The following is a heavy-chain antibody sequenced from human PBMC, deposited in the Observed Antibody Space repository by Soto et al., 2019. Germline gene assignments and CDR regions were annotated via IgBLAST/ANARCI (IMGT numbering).Heavy chain of an antibody. D-gene: IGHD6-25*01. CDR3: ARRLDDRADAAFDV. Sequence: QVQLVQSGAEVRKPGSSVKVSCKTSGGTFTTYTIYWVRQAPGQGLEWMGRVIPLFGTTKYAQNFQDRVTSTAEESTSTAYLKLSSLRSEDTAVYYCARRLDDRADAAFDVWGEGTAVTVSA. V-gene: IGHV1-69*18. CDR2: VIPLFGTT. CDR1: GGTFTTYT. J-gene: IGHJ3*01.